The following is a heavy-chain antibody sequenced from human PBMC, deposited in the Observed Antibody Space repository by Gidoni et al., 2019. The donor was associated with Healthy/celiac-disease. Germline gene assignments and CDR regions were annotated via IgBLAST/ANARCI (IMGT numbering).Heavy chain of an antibody. CDR3: ASDGLLWFGEAPFDY. J-gene: IGHJ4*02. Sequence: QVQLVQSGAEVKQPGASVKVSCKASGYTFTGYYMHWVRQAPGQGLEWMGWINPNSGGTNYAQKFQGRVTMTRDTSISTAYMELSRLRSDDTAVYYCASDGLLWFGEAPFDYWGQGTLVTVSS. V-gene: IGHV1-2*02. CDR1: GYTFTGYY. D-gene: IGHD3-10*01. CDR2: INPNSGGT.